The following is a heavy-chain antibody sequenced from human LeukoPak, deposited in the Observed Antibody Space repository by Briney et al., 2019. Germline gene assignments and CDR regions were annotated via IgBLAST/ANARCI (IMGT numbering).Heavy chain of an antibody. V-gene: IGHV1-69*06. CDR2: IIPIFGTA. D-gene: IGHD2-2*01. CDR3: ARGLLVPAAKDWGAVAGAYYYYMDV. J-gene: IGHJ6*03. CDR1: GGTFSSYA. Sequence: ASVKVSCKASGGTFSSYAISWVRQAPGQGLEWMGGIIPIFGTANYAQKFQGRVTITADKSTSTAYMELSSLRSEDTAVYYCARGLLVPAAKDWGAVAGAYYYYMDVWGKGTTVTVSS.